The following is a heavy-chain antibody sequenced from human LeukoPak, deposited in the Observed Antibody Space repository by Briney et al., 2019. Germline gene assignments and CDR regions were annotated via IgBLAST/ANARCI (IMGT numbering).Heavy chain of an antibody. V-gene: IGHV3-23*01. J-gene: IGHJ3*01. CDR2: RGSAGGD. CDR3: ASRTWVGGGQYAFDV. Sequence: GGSLRLSCAASGFTFINYAVSWARQAPGKGLEWVSARGSAGGDCYADSVKGRFTISRDNSATTFYLQMNNLRAEDTARYFCASRTWVGGGQYAFDVWGQGTMVTVSS. D-gene: IGHD1-1*01. CDR1: GFTFINYA.